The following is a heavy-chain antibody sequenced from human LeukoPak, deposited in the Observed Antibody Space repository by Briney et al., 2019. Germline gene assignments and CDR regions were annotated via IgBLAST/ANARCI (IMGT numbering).Heavy chain of an antibody. J-gene: IGHJ6*02. CDR1: GFTFSSYS. Sequence: GGSLRLSCAASGFTFSSYSMNWVRQAPGKGLEWVSYISSSSSTIYYADSVKGRFTISRDNAKNSLYLQMNSLRAEDTAVYYCARGGSSGYYYVAPSGYYGMDVWGQGTTVTVSS. CDR2: ISSSSSTI. CDR3: ARGGSSGYYYVAPSGYYGMDV. D-gene: IGHD3-22*01. V-gene: IGHV3-48*01.